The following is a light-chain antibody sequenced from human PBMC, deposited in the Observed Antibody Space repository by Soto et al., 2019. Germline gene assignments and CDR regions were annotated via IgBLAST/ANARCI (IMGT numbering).Light chain of an antibody. J-gene: IGLJ1*01. CDR3: GSWDSSLSAYV. Sequence: QSVLTQPPSVSAAPGQKCTISCSGSISNIGGNSVSWYQQPPGTAPKLLIYDDNKRPSWIPDRFSGSKSGTSATLGITGFQTGDEADYYCGSWDSSLSAYVFGTGTKVTVL. CDR1: ISNIGGNS. V-gene: IGLV1-51*01. CDR2: DDN.